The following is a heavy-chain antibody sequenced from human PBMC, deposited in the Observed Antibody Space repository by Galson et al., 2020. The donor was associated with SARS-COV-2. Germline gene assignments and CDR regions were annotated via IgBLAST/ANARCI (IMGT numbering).Heavy chain of an antibody. CDR1: GFTVSSNY. D-gene: IGHD3-22*01. V-gene: IGHV3-53*04. CDR2: IYSGGST. Sequence: TGGSLRLSCAASGFTVSSNYMSWVRQAPGKGLEWVSVIYSGGSTYYTDSVKGRFTISRHNSENTLYLQMNSLRAEDTAVYYCARDIVVYGMDVWGQGTTVTVSS. CDR3: ARDIVVYGMDV. J-gene: IGHJ6*02.